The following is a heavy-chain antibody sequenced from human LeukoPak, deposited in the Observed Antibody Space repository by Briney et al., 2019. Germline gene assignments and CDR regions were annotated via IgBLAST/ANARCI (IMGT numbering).Heavy chain of an antibody. CDR3: HTMVRGLIDC. Sequence: GGSLRLSCSASGFTFSRYAMHWVRQAPGKGLQYVSAISSNGDSTYYADSVKGRFTISRDNSKNTLYLQMSSLRSEDTAVYHCHTMVRGLIDCWGQGTLVTVSS. J-gene: IGHJ4*02. CDR1: GFTFSRYA. D-gene: IGHD3-10*01. V-gene: IGHV3-64D*06. CDR2: ISSNGDST.